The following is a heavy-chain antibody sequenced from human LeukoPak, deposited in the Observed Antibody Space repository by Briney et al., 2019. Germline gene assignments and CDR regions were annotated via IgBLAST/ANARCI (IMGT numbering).Heavy chain of an antibody. CDR1: GGSISSYY. CDR3: ARSSCSAGSCYWY. D-gene: IGHD2-15*01. V-gene: IGHV4-59*08. CDR2: IYYSGST. J-gene: IGHJ4*02. Sequence: SETLSLTCTVSGGSISSYYWSWIRQPPGKGLEWIGYIYYSGSTNYNPSLKSRVTISVDTSRNQFSLKLSSVTAADTAVYYCARSSCSAGSCYWYWGQGTLVTVSS.